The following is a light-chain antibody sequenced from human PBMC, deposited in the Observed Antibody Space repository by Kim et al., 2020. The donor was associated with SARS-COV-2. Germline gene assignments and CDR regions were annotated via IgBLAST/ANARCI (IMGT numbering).Light chain of an antibody. Sequence: EIVMTQSPATLFVAPGERATLSCRASQTVGCTLAWYQQKPGQAPRLLIYGTYTRATGIPARFSGSGSGTEFTLTISSLQSEDFVVYYCHQYNNWPRTFGQGTKVEIK. CDR1: QTVGCT. CDR2: GTY. V-gene: IGKV3-15*01. J-gene: IGKJ1*01. CDR3: HQYNNWPRT.